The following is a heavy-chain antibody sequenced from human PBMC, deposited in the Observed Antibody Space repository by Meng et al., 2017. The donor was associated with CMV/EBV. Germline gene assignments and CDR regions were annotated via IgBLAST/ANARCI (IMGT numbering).Heavy chain of an antibody. J-gene: IGHJ4*02. D-gene: IGHD3-22*01. CDR2: IIPILGIA. CDR1: GGTFSSYT. V-gene: IGHV1-69*04. Sequence: SVKVSCKASGGTFSSYTISWVRQAPGQGLEWMGRIIPILGIANYAQKFQGRVTITADKSTSTAYMELRSLRSDDTAVHYCARDYSPRITMIVVAHLGYWGQGTLVTVSS. CDR3: ARDYSPRITMIVVAHLGY.